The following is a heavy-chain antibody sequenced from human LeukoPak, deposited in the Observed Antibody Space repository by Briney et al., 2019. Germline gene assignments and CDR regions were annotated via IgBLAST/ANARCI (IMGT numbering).Heavy chain of an antibody. D-gene: IGHD6-19*01. CDR3: AKAARRSSGWYFFDR. J-gene: IGHJ4*02. CDR1: GCTFSNLA. V-gene: IGHV3-23*01. Sequence: PRGSRRLSRVASGCTFSNLAMGWVSQAPGKGLEWVSALGDSGGTTYYADSVKSRFTLSRDNSTNTLYLQMNSPRVEDTAVYYCAKAARRSSGWYFFDRWGQGTLVTVSS. CDR2: LGDSGGTT.